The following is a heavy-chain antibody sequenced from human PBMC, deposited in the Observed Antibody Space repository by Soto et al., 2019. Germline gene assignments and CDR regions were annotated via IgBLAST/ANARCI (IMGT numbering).Heavy chain of an antibody. V-gene: IGHV1-2*04. J-gene: IGHJ3*02. Sequence: QVQLVQSGAEVKKPGASVKVSCKASGYTFTGYYMHWVRQAPGQGLEWMGWINPNSGGTNYVQKFQGWVTMTRDTSISTAYMELSRLRSDDTAVYYYARGDFRFGELSDAFDIWGQGTMVTVSS. CDR3: ARGDFRFGELSDAFDI. CDR1: GYTFTGYY. CDR2: INPNSGGT. D-gene: IGHD3-10*01.